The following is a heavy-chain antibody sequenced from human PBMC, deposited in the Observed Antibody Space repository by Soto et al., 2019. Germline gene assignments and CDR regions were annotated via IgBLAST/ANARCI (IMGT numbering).Heavy chain of an antibody. D-gene: IGHD1-26*01. J-gene: IGHJ5*02. CDR2: MNPNSGNT. V-gene: IGHV1-8*01. Sequence: ASVKVSCKASGYTFTSYDINWVRQATGQGLEWMGWMNPNSGNTGYAQKFQGRVTMNRNTSISTAYMELSSLRSEDTAVYYCARGGRLPRRRWFDPWGQGTLVTVSS. CDR3: ARGGRLPRRRWFDP. CDR1: GYTFTSYD.